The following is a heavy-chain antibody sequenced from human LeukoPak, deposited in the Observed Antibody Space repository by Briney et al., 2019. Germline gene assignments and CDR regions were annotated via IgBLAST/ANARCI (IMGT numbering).Heavy chain of an antibody. CDR3: ARSSGWYEIDY. CDR1: GFVFSTYA. D-gene: IGHD6-19*01. CDR2: ISGSGAST. V-gene: IGHV3-23*01. Sequence: PGGSLRLSCAASGFVFSTYAMSWVRQAPGRGLEWVSGISGSGASTYSANSMKGRFTISRDNSKNTLYLQMNSLRAEDTAVYYCARSSGWYEIDYWGQGTLVTVSS. J-gene: IGHJ4*02.